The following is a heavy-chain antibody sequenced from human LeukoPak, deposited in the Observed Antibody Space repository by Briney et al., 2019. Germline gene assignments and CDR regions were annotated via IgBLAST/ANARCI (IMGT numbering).Heavy chain of an antibody. CDR1: GFTFDDYG. D-gene: IGHD6-13*01. V-gene: IGHV3-20*04. J-gene: IGHJ3*02. CDR3: ARVYSNSWMHAFDI. CDR2: INWNGGST. Sequence: GSLRLSCAASGFTFDDYGMSWVRQAPGKGLEWVSGINWNGGSTGYADSVKGRFTISRDNAKNSLYLQMNSLRAEDTALYYCARVYSNSWMHAFDIWGQGTMVTVSS.